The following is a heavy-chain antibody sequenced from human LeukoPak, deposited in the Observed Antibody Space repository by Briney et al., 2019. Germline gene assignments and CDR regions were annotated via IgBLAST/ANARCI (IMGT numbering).Heavy chain of an antibody. Sequence: GASLKISCKGSGCSFTSYWSSWGRQMPGRGVEWMGRIDHSDCYTNYSPSFQGHVTISADKSISTAYLQWSSLKASDTAMYYCARPIAVAGTWYFDLWGRGTLVTVSS. CDR2: IDHSDCYT. CDR1: GCSFTSYW. D-gene: IGHD6-19*01. V-gene: IGHV5-10-1*01. CDR3: ARPIAVAGTWYFDL. J-gene: IGHJ2*01.